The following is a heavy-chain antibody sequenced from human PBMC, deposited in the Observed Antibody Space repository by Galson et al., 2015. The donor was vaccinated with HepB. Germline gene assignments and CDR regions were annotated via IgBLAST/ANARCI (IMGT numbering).Heavy chain of an antibody. V-gene: IGHV1-69*13. CDR3: ARGLAGGYFSNWFDP. CDR2: IIPIFGTA. Sequence: SVKVSCKASGGTFSSYAISWVRQAPGQGLEWMGGIIPIFGTANYAQKFQGRVTITADESTSTAYMELSSLRSEDTAVYYCARGLAGGYFSNWFDPWGQGTLVTVSS. J-gene: IGHJ5*02. CDR1: GGTFSSYA. D-gene: IGHD1-26*01.